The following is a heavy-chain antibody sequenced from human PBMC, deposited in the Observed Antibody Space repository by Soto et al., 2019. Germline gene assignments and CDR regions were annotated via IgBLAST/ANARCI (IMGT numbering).Heavy chain of an antibody. CDR1: GFTFISYA. CDR3: AKGIVGAIYDAFDI. D-gene: IGHD1-26*01. V-gene: IGHV3-23*01. CDR2: ISGSGGIT. J-gene: IGHJ3*02. Sequence: PGGSLRLSCAASGFTFISYAMSWVRQAPEKGLDWVSAISGSGGITYYPDSVKGRFTISRDNSNNTLYLQMNSLRAEDTAVYYCAKGIVGAIYDAFDIWGQGTMVTVSS.